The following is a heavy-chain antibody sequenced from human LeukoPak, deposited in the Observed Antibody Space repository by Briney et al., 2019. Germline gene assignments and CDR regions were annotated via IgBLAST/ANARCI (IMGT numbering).Heavy chain of an antibody. CDR1: GYTFTSYY. CDR3: ARVNSEERDYYDSSGYYVFTNNYYFDY. J-gene: IGHJ4*02. CDR2: INPSGGST. V-gene: IGHV1-46*01. D-gene: IGHD3-22*01. Sequence: ASVKVSCKASGYTFTSYYMHWVRQAPGQGLEWMGIINPSGGSTSYAQKFQGRVTMTRDTSTSTVYMELSSLRSEDTAVYYCARVNSEERDYYDSSGYYVFTNNYYFDYWGRGTLVTVSS.